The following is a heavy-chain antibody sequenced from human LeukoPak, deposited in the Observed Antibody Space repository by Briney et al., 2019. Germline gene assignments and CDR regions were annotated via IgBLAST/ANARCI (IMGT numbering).Heavy chain of an antibody. CDR2: IYTSGST. D-gene: IGHD1-26*01. CDR3: ARGALGKAFDI. V-gene: IGHV4-61*02. Sequence: PSETLSLTCTVSGGSISSGSYYWSWIRQPAGKGLEWIGRIYTSGSTNYNPSLKSRVTISVDTPKNQFSLKLSSVTAADTAVYYCARGALGKAFDIWGQGTMVTVSS. CDR1: GGSISSGSYY. J-gene: IGHJ3*02.